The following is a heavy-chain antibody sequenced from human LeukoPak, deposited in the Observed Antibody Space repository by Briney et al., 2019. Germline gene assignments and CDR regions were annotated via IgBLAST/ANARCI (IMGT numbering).Heavy chain of an antibody. Sequence: ASVKVSCKASGYTLTSYDINWVRQATGQGLEWMGWMNPNSGNTGYAQKFQGRVTITRNTSISTAYMELSSLRSEDTAVYYCARDAEIGYYDSSGYYRYWGQGTLVTVSS. V-gene: IGHV1-8*03. CDR3: ARDAEIGYYDSSGYYRY. D-gene: IGHD3-22*01. J-gene: IGHJ4*02. CDR2: MNPNSGNT. CDR1: GYTLTSYD.